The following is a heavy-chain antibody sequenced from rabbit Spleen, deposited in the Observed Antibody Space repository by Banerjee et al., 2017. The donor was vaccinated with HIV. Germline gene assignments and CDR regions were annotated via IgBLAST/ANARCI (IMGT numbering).Heavy chain of an antibody. Sequence: QSLEESGGDLVKPGASLTLTCTASGVSFSSSSYMCWVRQAPGKGLEWIACIDTGSSGFTYFATWAKGQFTCSKTSSTTVTLQMTRLTAADTATYFCARDTSSSFSSYGMDLWGQGTLVTVS. CDR1: GVSFSSSSY. V-gene: IGHV1S40*01. CDR2: IDTGSSGFT. D-gene: IGHD1-1*01. CDR3: ARDTSSSFSSYGMDL. J-gene: IGHJ6*01.